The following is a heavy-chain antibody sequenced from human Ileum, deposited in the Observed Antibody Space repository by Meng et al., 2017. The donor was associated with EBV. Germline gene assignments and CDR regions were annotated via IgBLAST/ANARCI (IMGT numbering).Heavy chain of an antibody. Sequence: QVQLQESGPGLGKPSETLSRTCAVSGGSISRSDWWSWVRQPPGKGLEWIGETSHSGSTNYSPSLKSRVTISLDKSKNQLSLKLNSVTAADTAVYYCASSDYYRSDYWGQGTLVTVSS. CDR2: TSHSGST. D-gene: IGHD3-22*01. CDR3: ASSDYYRSDY. CDR1: GGSISRSDW. J-gene: IGHJ4*02. V-gene: IGHV4-4*02.